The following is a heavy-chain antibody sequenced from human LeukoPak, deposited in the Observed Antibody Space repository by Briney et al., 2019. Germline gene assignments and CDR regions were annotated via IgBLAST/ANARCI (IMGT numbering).Heavy chain of an antibody. Sequence: GGSLRLSCAASGFTVSSNYMSWVRQAPGKGLEWVSVIYSGGSTYYADSVKGRFTISRDNSKNTLYLQMNSLRAEDTAVYYCAREPENYGSGSPHGASDYWGQGTLVTVSS. V-gene: IGHV3-66*01. D-gene: IGHD3-10*01. J-gene: IGHJ4*02. CDR1: GFTVSSNY. CDR2: IYSGGST. CDR3: AREPENYGSGSPHGASDY.